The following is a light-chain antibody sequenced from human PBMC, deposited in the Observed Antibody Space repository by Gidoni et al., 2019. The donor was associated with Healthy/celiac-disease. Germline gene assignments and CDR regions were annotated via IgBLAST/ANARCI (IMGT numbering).Light chain of an antibody. J-gene: IGKJ1*01. CDR3: QQSYSTPPT. V-gene: IGKV1-39*01. CDR2: AAS. CDR1: QSSSSY. Sequence: DIQMTQSPSSLSASLGDRVNITCRASQSSSSYLNWYQQKPGKAPKLLIYAASSLQSGVPTTFSGSGYGTDFTLTISSLQPEDFATYYCQQSYSTPPTFGQGTKVEIK.